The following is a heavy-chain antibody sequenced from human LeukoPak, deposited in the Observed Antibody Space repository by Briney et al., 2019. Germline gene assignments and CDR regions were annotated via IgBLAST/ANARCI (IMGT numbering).Heavy chain of an antibody. Sequence: SETLSLTCTVSGGSISSYYWSWIRQPPGKGLEWIGYIYYSGSTNYNPSLKSRVTISVDTSKNQFSLKLSSVTAADTAVYYCARASPYYYDSSGYPDAFDIWGQGTMVTVSS. CDR3: ARASPYYYDSSGYPDAFDI. CDR2: IYYSGST. V-gene: IGHV4-59*08. J-gene: IGHJ3*02. D-gene: IGHD3-22*01. CDR1: GGSISSYY.